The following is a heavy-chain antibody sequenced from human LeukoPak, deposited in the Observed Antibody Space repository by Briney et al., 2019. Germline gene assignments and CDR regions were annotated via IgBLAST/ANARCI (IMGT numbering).Heavy chain of an antibody. CDR1: GGSISSSSYY. CDR2: IYYSGST. J-gene: IGHJ4*02. Sequence: SETLSLTCTVSGGSISSSSYYWGWIRQPPGKGLEWIGSIYYSGSTYYNPSLKSRVTISVDTSKNQFSLKLSSVTAADTAVYYCARDSAQRYGDYPGGVDYWGQGTLVTVSS. CDR3: ARDSAQRYGDYPGGVDY. V-gene: IGHV4-39*07. D-gene: IGHD4-17*01.